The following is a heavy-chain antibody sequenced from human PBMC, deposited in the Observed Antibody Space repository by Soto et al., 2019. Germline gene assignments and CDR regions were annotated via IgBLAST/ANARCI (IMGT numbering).Heavy chain of an antibody. Sequence: EVQLLESGGGLVQPGGSLRLSCAASGFTFGNYAMIWVRQAPGKGLEWVSTISGGGDGTYYVDSVRGRFTISKENSRNTGVLEMNSLRAEDTAVYYCAKKGLGSLATYCSTGDCHYAFDIWGQGTMVTVSS. J-gene: IGHJ3*02. CDR3: AKKGLGSLATYCSTGDCHYAFDI. V-gene: IGHV3-23*01. CDR1: GFTFGNYA. D-gene: IGHD2-15*01. CDR2: ISGGGDGT.